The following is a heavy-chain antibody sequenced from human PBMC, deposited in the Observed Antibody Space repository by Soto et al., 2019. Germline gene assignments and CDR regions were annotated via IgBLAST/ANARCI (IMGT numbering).Heavy chain of an antibody. CDR2: ISYDGSNK. D-gene: IGHD2-2*01. V-gene: IGHV3-30*18. J-gene: IGHJ4*02. Sequence: GGSLRLSCAASGFSFSSYGMHWLRQAAGKGLEWVAVISYDGSNKYYADSVRGRFTISRDNSKNTLYLQMNSLRPEDTAVFYCAKERMEQYQLLPFFDYWGQGTLVTVSS. CDR1: GFSFSSYG. CDR3: AKERMEQYQLLPFFDY.